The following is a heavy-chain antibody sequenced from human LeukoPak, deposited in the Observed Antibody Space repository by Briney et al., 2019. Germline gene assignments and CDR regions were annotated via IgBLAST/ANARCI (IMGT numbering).Heavy chain of an antibody. CDR3: ARDMSQQWLGKNYYYYYYMDV. D-gene: IGHD6-19*01. CDR2: ISYDGSNK. V-gene: IGHV3-30*04. Sequence: PGGSLRLSCAASGFTFSSYAMHWVRQAPGKGLEWVAVISYDGSNKYYADSVKGRFTISRDNSKNTLYLQMNSLRAEDTAVYYCARDMSQQWLGKNYYYYYYMDVWGKGTTVTVSS. J-gene: IGHJ6*03. CDR1: GFTFSSYA.